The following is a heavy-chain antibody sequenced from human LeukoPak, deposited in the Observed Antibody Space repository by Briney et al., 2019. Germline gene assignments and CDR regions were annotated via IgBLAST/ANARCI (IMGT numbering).Heavy chain of an antibody. J-gene: IGHJ4*02. Sequence: GGSLRLSCAASGFTFSSYAMSWVRQAPGKGLEWVSGISASGGSTNYADSVKGRFTISRDNSKNTVYLQMNSLRAEDTAVYYCAKDYDYGDYAIDYWGQGTLVTVSS. CDR1: GFTFSSYA. CDR2: ISASGGST. V-gene: IGHV3-23*01. D-gene: IGHD4-17*01. CDR3: AKDYDYGDYAIDY.